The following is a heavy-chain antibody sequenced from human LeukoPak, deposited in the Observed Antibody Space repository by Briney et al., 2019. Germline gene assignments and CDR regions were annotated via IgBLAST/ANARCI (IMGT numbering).Heavy chain of an antibody. V-gene: IGHV1-2*06. Sequence: ASVKVSCKASGYTFTGYYMHWVRQAPGQGLEWMGRINPNSGGTNYAQKFQGRVTMTRDTSISTAYMELSRPRSGDTAVYYCARDYYDSSGYYYACDYWGQGTLVTVSS. D-gene: IGHD3-22*01. CDR3: ARDYYDSSGYYYACDY. J-gene: IGHJ4*02. CDR2: INPNSGGT. CDR1: GYTFTGYY.